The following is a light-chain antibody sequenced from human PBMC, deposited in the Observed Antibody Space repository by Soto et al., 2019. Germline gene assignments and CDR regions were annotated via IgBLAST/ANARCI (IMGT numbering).Light chain of an antibody. Sequence: DIQMTQSPSILSASVGDRVTITCRASQSISSWLAWYQQKPGKAPKLLIYDASSLESGVPSRFSGSGSGTEFTLTTSSLQPDDFATYYCQQYNSYSPTFGQGTKVDNK. CDR3: QQYNSYSPT. CDR2: DAS. CDR1: QSISSW. V-gene: IGKV1-5*01. J-gene: IGKJ1*01.